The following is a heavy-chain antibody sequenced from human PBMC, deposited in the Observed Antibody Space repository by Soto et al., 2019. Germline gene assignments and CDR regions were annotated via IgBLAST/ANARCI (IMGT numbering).Heavy chain of an antibody. D-gene: IGHD6-6*01. CDR3: AREVIAARPFPRYYYGMDV. V-gene: IGHV1-2*02. CDR1: GYTFTGYY. CDR2: INPNSGGT. Sequence: GASVKVSCKASGYTFTGYYMHWVRQAPGQGLEWMGWINPNSGGTNYAQKFQGRVTMTRDTSISTAYMELSRLRSDDTAVYYCAREVIAARPFPRYYYGMDVWGQGTTVTVSS. J-gene: IGHJ6*02.